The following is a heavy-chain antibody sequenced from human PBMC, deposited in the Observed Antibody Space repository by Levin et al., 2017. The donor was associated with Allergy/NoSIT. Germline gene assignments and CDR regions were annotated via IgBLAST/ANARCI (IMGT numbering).Heavy chain of an antibody. J-gene: IGHJ3*02. CDR2: ISYDGSNK. Sequence: PGGSLRLSCAASGFTFSSYGMHWVRQAPGKGLEWVAVISYDGSNKYYADSVKGRFTISRDNSKNTLYLQMNSLRAEDTAVYYCAKDRVLLWFGELPYDAFDIWGQGTMVTVSS. V-gene: IGHV3-30*18. CDR1: GFTFSSYG. D-gene: IGHD3-10*01. CDR3: AKDRVLLWFGELPYDAFDI.